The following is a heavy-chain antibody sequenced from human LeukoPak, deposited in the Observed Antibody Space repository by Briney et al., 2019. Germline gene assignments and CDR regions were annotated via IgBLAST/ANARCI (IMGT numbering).Heavy chain of an antibody. J-gene: IGHJ4*02. D-gene: IGHD3-9*01. V-gene: IGHV1-18*01. CDR1: GYSFDGYG. CDR3: ARDYGIPIIVQADY. Sequence: GASVKVSCKASGYSFDGYGITWVRQAPGQGLEWMGWFNPENGNTNYAQKVQGRVTMTADTSTSTSYMELRSLRSDDTAVYYCARDYGIPIIVQADYWGQGTLVTVSS. CDR2: FNPENGNT.